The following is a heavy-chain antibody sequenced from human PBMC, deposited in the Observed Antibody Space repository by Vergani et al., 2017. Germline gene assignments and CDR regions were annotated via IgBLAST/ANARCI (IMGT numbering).Heavy chain of an antibody. V-gene: IGHV1-69*11. CDR3: ARDGGAVVPAAMGLYAFDI. D-gene: IGHD2-2*01. Sequence: QVQLVQSGAEVKKPGSSVKVSCKASGGTFSSYAISWVRQAPGQGLEWMGRIIPILGTANYGQKFQGRVTITADESTSTAYMELSSLRSEDTAVDYCARDGGAVVPAAMGLYAFDIWGQGTMVTVSS. J-gene: IGHJ3*02. CDR2: IIPILGTA. CDR1: GGTFSSYA.